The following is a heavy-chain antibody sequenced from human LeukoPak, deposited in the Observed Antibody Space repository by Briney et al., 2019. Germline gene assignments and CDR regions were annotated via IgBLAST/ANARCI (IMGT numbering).Heavy chain of an antibody. J-gene: IGHJ4*02. CDR1: GGTFSSYA. Sequence: AASVKVSCKASGGTFSSYAISWVRQAPGQGLEWMGGIIPIFGTANYAQKFQGRVTITTDESTGTAYMELSSLRSEDTAVYYCAREMMNEYSSSSHFDYWGQGTLVTVSS. CDR3: AREMMNEYSSSSHFDY. D-gene: IGHD6-6*01. V-gene: IGHV1-69*05. CDR2: IIPIFGTA.